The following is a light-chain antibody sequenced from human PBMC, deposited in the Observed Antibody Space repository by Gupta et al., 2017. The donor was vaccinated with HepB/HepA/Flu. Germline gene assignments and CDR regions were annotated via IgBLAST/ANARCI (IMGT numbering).Light chain of an antibody. J-gene: IGKJ3*01. CDR3: LQHNTYPFT. Sequence: DIKMTQSPSSLSASVGDRVTITCRASQGIRSDLGWYQQKPGKAPKRLIYAASSLQSGVPSRFSGSGSGTEFTLTISSLQPEDFATYYCLQHNTYPFTFGPGTKVDIK. V-gene: IGKV1-17*01. CDR2: AAS. CDR1: QGIRSD.